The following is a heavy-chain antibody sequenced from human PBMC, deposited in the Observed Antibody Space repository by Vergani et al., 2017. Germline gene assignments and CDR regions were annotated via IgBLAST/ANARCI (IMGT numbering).Heavy chain of an antibody. CDR3: ARANSLYSSGWRHFDY. D-gene: IGHD6-19*01. V-gene: IGHV5-51*03. CDR1: GYSFTSYW. CDR2: IYPGDSDT. Sequence: EVQLVQSGAEVKKPGESLKISCKGSGYSFTSYWIGWVRQMPGKGLEWMGIIYPGDSDTRYSPSFRGQVTISTDKSISTAYLQWSSLKASDTAMYYCARANSLYSSGWRHFDYWGQGTLVTVSS. J-gene: IGHJ4*02.